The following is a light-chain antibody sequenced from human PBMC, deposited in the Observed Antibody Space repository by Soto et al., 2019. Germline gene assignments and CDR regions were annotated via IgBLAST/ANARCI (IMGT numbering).Light chain of an antibody. CDR2: GVS. CDR1: QSVYVS. J-gene: IGKJ1*01. CDR3: HQYNNWPLGT. Sequence: ETELTQSPVTLSVSPGERATLSCRARQSVYVSLAWYQHKPGQSPRALIYGVSTRATGVPARFSGSGSGTEFNLTISSLQTEDSAVYYCHQYNNWPLGTFGPGTRVEIK. V-gene: IGKV3-15*01.